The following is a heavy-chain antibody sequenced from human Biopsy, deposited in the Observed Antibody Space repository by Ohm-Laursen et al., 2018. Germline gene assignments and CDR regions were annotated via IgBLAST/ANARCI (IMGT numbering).Heavy chain of an antibody. V-gene: IGHV4-59*01. CDR3: ARATNSTGWPYYYFYGMDV. CDR1: GGSISSDY. D-gene: IGHD2/OR15-2a*01. J-gene: IGHJ6*02. Sequence: GTLFLTCSVSGGSISSDYWSWIRQTPGKGLEWIGYIYYSGSTNYNPSLKSRVTISVDTSKNQFSLRLNSVTAADTAVYHCARATNSTGWPYYYFYGMDVWGQGTTVTVSS. CDR2: IYYSGST.